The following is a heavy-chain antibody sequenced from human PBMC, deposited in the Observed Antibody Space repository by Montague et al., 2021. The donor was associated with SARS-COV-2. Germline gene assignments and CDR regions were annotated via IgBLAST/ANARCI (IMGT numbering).Heavy chain of an antibody. Sequence: LSLSASGFTFSYYDMNWVRQAPGKGPEWISYISTSAYTTSYAASVKGRFTISRDNGKNSLYLQMNSLRVEDTAVYYCTRDYRSVVGDGLDIWGQGTKVTVSS. CDR3: TRDYRSVVGDGLDI. CDR1: GFTFSYYD. D-gene: IGHD3-16*02. J-gene: IGHJ3*02. V-gene: IGHV3-48*03. CDR2: ISTSAYTT.